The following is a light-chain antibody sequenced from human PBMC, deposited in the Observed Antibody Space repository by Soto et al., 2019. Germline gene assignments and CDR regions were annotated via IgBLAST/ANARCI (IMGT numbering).Light chain of an antibody. CDR1: SSDVGGYNY. J-gene: IGLJ3*02. CDR2: DFS. CDR3: SSDTSSSTWV. V-gene: IGLV2-14*01. Sequence: QSALTQPASASGSPGQTITISCTGTSSDVGGYNYVSWYQQHPGKAHKLMIYDFSHRPSGVSNRFSGSKSGNTASLTISGLQAEDEAVYYCSSDTSSSTWVFGGGTKLTVL.